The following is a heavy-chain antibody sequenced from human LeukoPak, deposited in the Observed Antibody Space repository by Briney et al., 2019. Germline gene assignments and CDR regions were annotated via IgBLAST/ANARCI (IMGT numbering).Heavy chain of an antibody. CDR3: ATVRGDSARYYYYYYMDV. D-gene: IGHD4-17*01. CDR2: IYTSGST. Sequence: SETLSLTCTVSGGSISSYYWSWIRQPAGKGLEWIGRIYTSGSTNYNPSLKSRVTMSVDTSKNQFSLKLSSVTAADTAVYYCATVRGDSARYYYYYYMDVWGKGTTVTVSS. CDR1: GGSISSYY. V-gene: IGHV4-4*07. J-gene: IGHJ6*03.